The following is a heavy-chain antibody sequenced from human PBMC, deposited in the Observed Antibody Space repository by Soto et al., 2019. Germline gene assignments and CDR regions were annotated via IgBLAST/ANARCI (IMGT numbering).Heavy chain of an antibody. CDR1: GFTFSSYG. V-gene: IGHV3-30*18. CDR3: AEDGHCSGGSCYSSLDY. J-gene: IGHJ4*02. CDR2: ISYDGSNK. Sequence: GGSLRLSCAASGFTFSSYGMHWVRQAPGKGLEWVAVISYDGSNKYYADSVKGRFTISRDNSKNTLYLQMNSLRAEDTAVYYCAEDGHCSGGSCYSSLDYWGQGTLVTVSS. D-gene: IGHD2-15*01.